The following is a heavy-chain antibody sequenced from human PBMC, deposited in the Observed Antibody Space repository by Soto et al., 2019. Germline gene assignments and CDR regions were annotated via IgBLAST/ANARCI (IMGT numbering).Heavy chain of an antibody. CDR3: ARGALYSSSAGYYHYGMDV. CDR2: INPNSGGT. D-gene: IGHD6-6*01. Sequence: ASVKVSCKASGYTITGYYMHWVRQAPGQGLEWMGWINPNSGGTNYAQKFQGWVTMTRDTSISTAYMELSRLRSDDTAVYYCARGALYSSSAGYYHYGMDVWGQGTTVTVSS. CDR1: GYTITGYY. V-gene: IGHV1-2*04. J-gene: IGHJ6*02.